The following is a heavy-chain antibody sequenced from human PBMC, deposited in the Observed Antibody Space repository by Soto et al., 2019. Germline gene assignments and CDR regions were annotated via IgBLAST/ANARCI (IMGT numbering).Heavy chain of an antibody. J-gene: IGHJ2*01. V-gene: IGHV4-59*11. Sequence: SETQSLTCSVSGDAITRHYWSWIRKSPGKGLEWLGYFFHTGTALFNPSLRSRVTMSMDASKNQFSLKLTSVIPADTAVYFCVRNYGGNSQFFDLWGRGTLVTVSS. CDR2: FFHTGTA. D-gene: IGHD4-17*01. CDR3: VRNYGGNSQFFDL. CDR1: GDAITRHY.